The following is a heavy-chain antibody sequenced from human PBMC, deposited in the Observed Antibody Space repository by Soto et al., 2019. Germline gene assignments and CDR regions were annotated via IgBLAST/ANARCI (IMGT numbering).Heavy chain of an antibody. CDR1: GGTFSSYT. D-gene: IGHD2-15*01. J-gene: IGHJ6*02. V-gene: IGHV1-69*08. CDR3: ARESRIYCSGGSCLTRSYGMDV. CDR2: IIPILGIA. Sequence: QVQLVQSGAEVKKPVSSVKVSCKASGGTFSSYTISWVRQAPGQGLEWMGRIIPILGIANYAQKFQGRVTITAYKSPSTDYMETSSLRSKDTAVYYCARESRIYCSGGSCLTRSYGMDVWGQGTTVTVSS.